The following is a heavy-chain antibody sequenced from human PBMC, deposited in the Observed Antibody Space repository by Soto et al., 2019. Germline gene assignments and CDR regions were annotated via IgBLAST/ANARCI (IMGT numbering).Heavy chain of an antibody. J-gene: IGHJ6*02. Sequence: SETLSLTCTVSGGSISSGDYYWSWIRQPPGKGLEWIGYIYYSGSTYYNPFLKSRVTISVDTSKNQFSLKLSSVTAADTAAYYCARDKVRGVEHYYYGMDVWGQGTTVTVSS. CDR1: GGSISSGDYY. V-gene: IGHV4-30-4*01. CDR3: ARDKVRGVEHYYYGMDV. CDR2: IYYSGST. D-gene: IGHD3-10*01.